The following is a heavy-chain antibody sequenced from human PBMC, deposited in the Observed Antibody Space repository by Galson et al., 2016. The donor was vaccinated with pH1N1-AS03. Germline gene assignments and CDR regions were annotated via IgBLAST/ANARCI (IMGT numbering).Heavy chain of an antibody. D-gene: IGHD1-1*01. CDR2: IYPGDSDT. V-gene: IGHV5-51*01. Sequence: QSGADVKKPGESLKISCTGSEYSFPNYWIACVRQMPGKGLEWVGLIYPGDSDTRYRPSFQGHVTFSADTSIDTAYLQWSSLQASDTALYYFSRVRDATSWKYFFDYWGQGTLVTVSS. J-gene: IGHJ4*02. CDR3: SRVRDATSWKYFFDY. CDR1: EYSFPNYW.